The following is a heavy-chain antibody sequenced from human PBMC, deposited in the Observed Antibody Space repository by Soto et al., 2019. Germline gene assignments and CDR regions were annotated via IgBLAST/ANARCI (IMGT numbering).Heavy chain of an antibody. V-gene: IGHV3-73*01. Sequence: GSLLLSCAASGFTFSGSAMHWVRQASGKGLEWVGRIRSKANSYATAYAASVKGRFTISRDDSKNTAYLQMNSLKTEDTAVYYCTVLSSSWYYFDYWGQGTLVTVS. CDR1: GFTFSGSA. D-gene: IGHD6-13*01. CDR3: TVLSSSWYYFDY. CDR2: IRSKANSYAT. J-gene: IGHJ4*02.